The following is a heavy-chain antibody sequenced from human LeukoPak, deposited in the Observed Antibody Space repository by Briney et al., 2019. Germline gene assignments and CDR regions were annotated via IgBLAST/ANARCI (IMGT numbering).Heavy chain of an antibody. CDR2: IYSGGST. Sequence: GGSLRLSCAASGFTVSSNYMSWVRQAPGKGLEWVSVIYSGGSTYYADSVKGRFTISRDNSKNTLYLQMNSLRAEDTAVYYCARDLSPYYYGSGSYLDWGQGTLVTVSS. D-gene: IGHD3-10*01. CDR3: ARDLSPYYYGSGSYLD. V-gene: IGHV3-53*01. CDR1: GFTVSSNY. J-gene: IGHJ4*02.